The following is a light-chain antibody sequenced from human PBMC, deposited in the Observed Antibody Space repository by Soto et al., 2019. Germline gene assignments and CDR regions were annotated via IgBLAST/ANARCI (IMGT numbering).Light chain of an antibody. CDR1: SSNIGAGYD. CDR2: ANN. J-gene: IGLJ1*01. Sequence: QSLLTQPPSLSGAPGQRVTISCTGSSSNIGAGYDVHWYQQLPGTAPKLLIYANNNRPSGVPDRFAGSKSGTSVSLAITGLQSDDEADYYCQSYDSSLSGYVFGTGTKVTVL. CDR3: QSYDSSLSGYV. V-gene: IGLV1-40*01.